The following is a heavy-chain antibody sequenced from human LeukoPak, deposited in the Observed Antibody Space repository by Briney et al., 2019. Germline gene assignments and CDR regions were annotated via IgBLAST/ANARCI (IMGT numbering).Heavy chain of an antibody. J-gene: IGHJ3*02. CDR1: GYTFTGYY. CDR3: ARGAYGSGWEAFDI. V-gene: IGHV1-2*02. D-gene: IGHD3-10*01. CDR2: INPNSGGT. Sequence: SVKVSCKASGYTFTGYYMHWVRQAPGQGLEWMGWINPNSGGTNYEQNFQGRVTMTRDTSISTAYMELSRLRSDDTAVYYCARGAYGSGWEAFDIWGQGTMVTVSS.